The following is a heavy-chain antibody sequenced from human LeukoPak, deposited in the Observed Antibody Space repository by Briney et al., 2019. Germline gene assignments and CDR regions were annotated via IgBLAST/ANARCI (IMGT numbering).Heavy chain of an antibody. Sequence: PGGSLRLSCAASGFTFSSYAMSCVRQAPGKGLEWVSTIRGSGGGTYYADSVKGRFTISRDNSKNTLYLQMNSLRDEDTALYYCAKAGIGVVGYFDYWGQGTLVTVSS. J-gene: IGHJ4*02. CDR1: GFTFSSYA. V-gene: IGHV3-23*01. CDR2: IRGSGGGT. D-gene: IGHD6-19*01. CDR3: AKAGIGVVGYFDY.